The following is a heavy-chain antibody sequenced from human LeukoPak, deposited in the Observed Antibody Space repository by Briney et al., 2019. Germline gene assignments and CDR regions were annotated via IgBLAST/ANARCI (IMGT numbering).Heavy chain of an antibody. CDR2: INPSGGST. CDR3: ARDRVAVAGSSEYYGMDV. CDR1: GYTFTSYY. Sequence: GASVKASCKASGYTFTSYYMHWVRQAPGQGLEWMGIINPSGGSTSYAQKFQGRVTMTRDTSTSTVYMELSSLRSEDTAVYYCARDRVAVAGSSEYYGMDVWGQGTTVTVSS. J-gene: IGHJ6*02. D-gene: IGHD6-19*01. V-gene: IGHV1-46*01.